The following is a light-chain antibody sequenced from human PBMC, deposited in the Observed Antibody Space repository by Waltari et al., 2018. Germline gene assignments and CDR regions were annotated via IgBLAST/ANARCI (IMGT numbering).Light chain of an antibody. V-gene: IGLV1-44*01. J-gene: IGLJ3*02. CDR1: TSNIGRNP. CDR2: SHD. CDR3: AVWDDSLNGQV. Sequence: QSVLTQPPSASGTPGQRVTMSCSGSTSNIGRNPVNLYQPLPGTAPKLLIYSHDQRPSGVPGRLSGSKSGTLASLAISGLQSEDEADYYCAVWDDSLNGQVFGGGTKLTVL.